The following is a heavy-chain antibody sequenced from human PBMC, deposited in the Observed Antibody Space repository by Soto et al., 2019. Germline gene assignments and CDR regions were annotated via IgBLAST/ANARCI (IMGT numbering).Heavy chain of an antibody. CDR2: IYHSGTT. J-gene: IGHJ5*02. CDR1: GGSISSCGYY. V-gene: IGHV4-31*03. Sequence: SETLSLTCTVSGGSISSCGYYWSWIRQHPGKGLEWIGYIYHSGTTYYNPSLKSRVTISVDTSKNQFSLKLTSVTAADTAVYYCARSVFPWGQGTLITVS. CDR3: ARSVFP.